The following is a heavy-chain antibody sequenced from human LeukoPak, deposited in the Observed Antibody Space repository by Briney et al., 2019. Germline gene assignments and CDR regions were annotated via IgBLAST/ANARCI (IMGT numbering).Heavy chain of an antibody. CDR3: ARAYGDIVVASLNWFDP. CDR2: IYYSGST. Sequence: PSETLSLTCTVSGGSFNTYYWSWIRQPPGKGLEWIGHIYYSGSTYYNPSLKSRVTISVDTSKNQFSLKLSSVTAADTAVYYCARAYGDIVVASLNWFDPWGQGTLVTVSS. CDR1: GGSFNTYY. D-gene: IGHD2-2*01. V-gene: IGHV4-59*12. J-gene: IGHJ5*02.